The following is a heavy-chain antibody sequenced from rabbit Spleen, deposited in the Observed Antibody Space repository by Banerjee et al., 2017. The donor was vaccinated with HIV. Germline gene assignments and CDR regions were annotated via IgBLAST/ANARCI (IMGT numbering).Heavy chain of an antibody. CDR3: ARDLTSVIGWNFNL. D-gene: IGHD1-1*01. Sequence: QAQLVESGGGLVKPEGSLTLTCKASGFSFRDRDVLCWVRQAPGKGLEWIACIHTATGKGVYATWAKGRFTISRTSSTTVTLQMTSLTAADTATYFCARDLTSVIGWNFNLWGPGTLVTVS. CDR1: GFSFRDRDV. CDR2: IHTATGKG. J-gene: IGHJ4*01. V-gene: IGHV1S45*01.